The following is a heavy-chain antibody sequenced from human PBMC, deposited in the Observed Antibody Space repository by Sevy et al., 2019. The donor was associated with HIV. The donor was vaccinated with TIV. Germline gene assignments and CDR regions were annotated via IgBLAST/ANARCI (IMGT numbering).Heavy chain of an antibody. CDR2: IYPGDSDT. D-gene: IGHD4-17*01. CDR1: GYSFTSYW. J-gene: IGHJ6*02. CDR3: ARAVTHEEHYYYYGMDV. Sequence: GESLKISCKGSGYSFTSYWIGWVRQMPGKGLEWMGIIYPGDSDTRYSPSFQGQVTISADKSISTAYLQWGSLKASDTAMYYCARAVTHEEHYYYYGMDVWGQGTTVTVSS. V-gene: IGHV5-51*01.